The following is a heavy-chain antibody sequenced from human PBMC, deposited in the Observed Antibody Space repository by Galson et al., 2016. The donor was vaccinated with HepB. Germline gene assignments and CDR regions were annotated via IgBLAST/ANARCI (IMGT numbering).Heavy chain of an antibody. CDR1: GFTFSIYA. CDR3: VKDRGSGVGGVIINYDY. V-gene: IGHV3-23*01. J-gene: IGHJ4*02. D-gene: IGHD3-10*01. Sequence: SLRLSCAAPGFTFSIYAMSWVRQAPGKGLQWVSAITGRGDATYYADSVRGRFTISRDQSRNTLFLQMNSLRAEDTAIYYCVKDRGSGVGGVIINYDYWGQGILVTVSS. CDR2: ITGRGDAT.